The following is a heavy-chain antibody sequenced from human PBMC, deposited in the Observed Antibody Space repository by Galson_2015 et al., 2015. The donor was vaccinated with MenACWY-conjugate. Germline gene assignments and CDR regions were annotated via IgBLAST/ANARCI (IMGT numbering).Heavy chain of an antibody. CDR3: AVYCSRTRCYVPPGGH. V-gene: IGHV3-74*01. Sequence: SLRLSCAASGFTFSSYWMHWVRQAPGKGLVWVSLINSDGSSTSYADSVKGRFTISRDNAKNTLYLQMNSLRAEDTAVYYCAVYCSRTRCYVPPGGHWDQGTLVNVAS. CDR2: INSDGSST. CDR1: GFTFSSYW. J-gene: IGHJ1*01. D-gene: IGHD2-2*01.